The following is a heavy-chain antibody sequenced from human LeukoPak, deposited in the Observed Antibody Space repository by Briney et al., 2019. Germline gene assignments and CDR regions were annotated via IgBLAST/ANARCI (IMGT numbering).Heavy chain of an antibody. V-gene: IGHV3-30*04. J-gene: IGHJ6*04. D-gene: IGHD3-16*02. CDR1: GFTFSSYA. Sequence: GGSLRLSCAASGFTFSSYAMHWVRQAPGKGLEWVAVISYDGSNKYYADSVKGRFTISRDNSKSTLYLQMNSLRAEDTAVYYCARENDHVWGSYRAYYYGMDVWGKGTTVTVSS. CDR3: ARENDHVWGSYRAYYYGMDV. CDR2: ISYDGSNK.